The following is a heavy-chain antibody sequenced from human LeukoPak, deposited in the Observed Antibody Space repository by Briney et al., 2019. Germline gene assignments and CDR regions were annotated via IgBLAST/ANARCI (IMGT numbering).Heavy chain of an antibody. CDR3: ARRDLRLWYDY. CDR2: IYYSGST. V-gene: IGHV4-61*08. J-gene: IGHJ4*02. Sequence: SDTLSLTCAVSGGSISSGGYSWSWIRQPPGKGLEWIGYIYYSGSTNYNPSLKSRVTISVDTSKNQFSLKLSSVTAADTAVYYCARRDLRLWYDYWGQGTLVTVSS. D-gene: IGHD5-18*01. CDR1: GGSISSGGYS.